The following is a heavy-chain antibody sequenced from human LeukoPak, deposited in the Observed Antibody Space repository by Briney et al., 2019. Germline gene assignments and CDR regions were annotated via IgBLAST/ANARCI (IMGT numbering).Heavy chain of an antibody. CDR1: GGSISSYY. V-gene: IGHV4-4*08. J-gene: IGHJ6*02. CDR3: ARDLAGMDV. CDR2: IDTSGSS. Sequence: PSETLSLTCTVSGGSISSYYWSWIRQPPGKGLEWLGYIDTSGSSHYNPSLKSRLTISIDTSKDQFSMRLASVTAADTAVYYCARDLAGMDVWGQGTTVIVS.